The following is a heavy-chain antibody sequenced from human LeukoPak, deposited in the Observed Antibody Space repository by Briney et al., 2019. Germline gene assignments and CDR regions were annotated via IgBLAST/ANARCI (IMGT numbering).Heavy chain of an antibody. V-gene: IGHV1-2*06. J-gene: IGHJ4*02. CDR1: GYTFTGYY. Sequence: ASVKVSCKASGYTFTGYYLHWVRQAPGQGLEWMGRINPNSGGTNYAQKFQGRVTMTRDTSISTAYTELSRLRSDDTAVYYCARVEGLRFLEWLLNYWGQGTLSPSPQ. D-gene: IGHD3-3*01. CDR2: INPNSGGT. CDR3: ARVEGLRFLEWLLNY.